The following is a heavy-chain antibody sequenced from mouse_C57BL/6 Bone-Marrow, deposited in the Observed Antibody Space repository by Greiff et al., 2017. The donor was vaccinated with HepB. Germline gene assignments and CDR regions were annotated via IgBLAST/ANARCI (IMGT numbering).Heavy chain of an antibody. Sequence: QVQLQQPGAELVMPGASVKLSCKASGYTFTSYWMHWVKQRPGQGLEWIGEIDPSDSYTNYNQKFKGKSTLTVDKSSSTAYMQLSSLTSEDSAVYYCARGSYYWIAYWGQGTLVTVSA. CDR3: ARGSYYWIAY. J-gene: IGHJ3*01. CDR1: GYTFTSYW. V-gene: IGHV1-69*01. CDR2: IDPSDSYT. D-gene: IGHD2-12*01.